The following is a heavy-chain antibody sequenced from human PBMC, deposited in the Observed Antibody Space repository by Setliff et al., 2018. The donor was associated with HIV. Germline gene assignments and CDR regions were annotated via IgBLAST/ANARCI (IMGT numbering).Heavy chain of an antibody. CDR3: ARVGHSSSYHYYGMDV. J-gene: IGHJ6*02. V-gene: IGHV1-69*05. D-gene: IGHD6-13*01. CDR2: IVPIFNTG. CDR1: GGTFINSA. Sequence: SVKVSCKASGGTFINSAFTWVRQAPGQGLEWMGSIVPIFNTGNYAQKFQNRVTITTDESRSTAYMELSSLSSEDTAVFYCARVGHSSSYHYYGMDVWGQGTTVTVSS.